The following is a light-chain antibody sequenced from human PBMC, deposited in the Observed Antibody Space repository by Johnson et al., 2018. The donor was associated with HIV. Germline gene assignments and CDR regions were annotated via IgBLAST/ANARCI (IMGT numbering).Light chain of an antibody. Sequence: QFVLTQPPSVSAALGQKVTVSCAGSSSNIGKNYVSWYQQLPGTAPKVLIYESNKRPSGTPDRFSGSKSGTSATLGITGLQPGDEADYYCGTWDSSLRVGFFGTGTKVTVL. CDR2: ESN. CDR3: GTWDSSLRVGF. J-gene: IGLJ1*01. V-gene: IGLV1-51*02. CDR1: SSNIGKNY.